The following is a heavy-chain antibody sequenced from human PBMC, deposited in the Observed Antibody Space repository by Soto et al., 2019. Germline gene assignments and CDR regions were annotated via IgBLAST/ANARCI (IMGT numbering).Heavy chain of an antibody. CDR1: GGSFSGHS. CDR3: STRAYDTNGYYRFDP. V-gene: IGHV4-34*01. Sequence: SETLSLTCAVYGGSFSGHSWTWIRQSPGKGLEWIGDINHSGRVNYSPSLKSRVTISLDTSKNQFSLTLSAVTAADTAMYYCSTRAYDTNGYYRFDPWGQVTLVTVSS. J-gene: IGHJ5*01. D-gene: IGHD3-22*01. CDR2: INHSGRV.